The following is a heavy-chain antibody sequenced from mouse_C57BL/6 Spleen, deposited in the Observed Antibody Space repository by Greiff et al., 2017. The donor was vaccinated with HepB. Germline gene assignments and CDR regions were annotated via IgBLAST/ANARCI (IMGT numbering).Heavy chain of an antibody. CDR3: ARSIRSSYAMDY. Sequence: EVKVVESGGDLVKPGGSLKLSCAASGFTFSSYGMSWVRQTPDKRLEWVATISSGGSYTYYPDSVKGRFTISRDNAKNTLYLQMSSLKTEDTAMYYCARSIRSSYAMDYWGQGTSVTVSS. V-gene: IGHV5-6*01. CDR1: GFTFSSYG. CDR2: ISSGGSYT. D-gene: IGHD1-1*01. J-gene: IGHJ4*01.